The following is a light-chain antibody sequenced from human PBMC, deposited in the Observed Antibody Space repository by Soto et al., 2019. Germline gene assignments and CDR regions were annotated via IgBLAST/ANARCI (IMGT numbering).Light chain of an antibody. CDR2: DIS. V-gene: IGKV1-5*01. J-gene: IGKJ1*01. Sequence: DIQMTQSPSTLSASVGDRVTITCRASQSVSNVLAWIQQKPGRAPKLLIFDISILASGVPSRFSGSGSGSATEFTLTISSLQPDDSATYYCLQYYSYPWTFGQGTKVEIK. CDR1: QSVSNV. CDR3: LQYYSYPWT.